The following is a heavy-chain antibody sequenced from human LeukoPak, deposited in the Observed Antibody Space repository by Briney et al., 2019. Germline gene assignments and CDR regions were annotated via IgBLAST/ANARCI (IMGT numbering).Heavy chain of an antibody. J-gene: IGHJ5*02. D-gene: IGHD2/OR15-2a*01. CDR3: ASLNFRMGPNWFDP. CDR1: GGSINSYY. Sequence: PSETPSLICTVSGGSINSYYWSWIRQPPGKGLEWIGYIYTSGSTNYNPSLKSRVTISVDTSKNQFSLKLSSVTAADTAVYYCASLNFRMGPNWFDPWGQGTLVTVSS. CDR2: IYTSGST. V-gene: IGHV4-4*09.